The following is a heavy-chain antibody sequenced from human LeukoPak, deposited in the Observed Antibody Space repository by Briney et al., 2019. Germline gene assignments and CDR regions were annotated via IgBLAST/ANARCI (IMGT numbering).Heavy chain of an antibody. D-gene: IGHD3/OR15-3a*01. V-gene: IGHV3-30-3*01. J-gene: IGHJ3*02. CDR1: GFTFSSYA. CDR3: ARALQNYDFWSGFGTDAFDI. CDR2: ISYDGSNK. Sequence: GGSLRLSCAASGFTFSSYAMHWVRQAPGKGLEWVAVISYDGSNKYYADSVKGRFTISRDNSKNTLCLQMNSLRAEDTAVYYCARALQNYDFWSGFGTDAFDIWGQGTMVTVSS.